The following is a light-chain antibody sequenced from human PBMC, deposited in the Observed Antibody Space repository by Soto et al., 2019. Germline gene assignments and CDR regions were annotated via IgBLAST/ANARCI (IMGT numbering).Light chain of an antibody. CDR3: QQLNSYPIT. CDR2: AAS. Sequence: DIQLTRSASYLSASVGDRVTITCRASQGLSSDLAWYQQKPGKAPKLLIYAASTLQSGVPSRFSGSGSGTEFTLTISSLQPEDFATYYCQQLNSYPITFGQGTRLEIK. CDR1: QGLSSD. J-gene: IGKJ5*01. V-gene: IGKV1-9*01.